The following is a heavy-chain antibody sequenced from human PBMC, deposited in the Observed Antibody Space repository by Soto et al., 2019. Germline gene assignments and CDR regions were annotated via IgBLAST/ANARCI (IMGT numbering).Heavy chain of an antibody. CDR3: ARDCGGSRGSCYYYFDY. D-gene: IGHD2-2*01. CDR1: GYTLTELS. V-gene: IGHV1-24*01. CDR2: INAEDGNT. Sequence: GASVKVSCKVSGYTLTELSMHWVRQAPGKGLEWMGGINAEDGNTNYAQKLQGRATMTADTSTSTAYMELRSLRSDDTAVYYCARDCGGSRGSCYYYFDYWGQGTLVTVSS. J-gene: IGHJ4*02.